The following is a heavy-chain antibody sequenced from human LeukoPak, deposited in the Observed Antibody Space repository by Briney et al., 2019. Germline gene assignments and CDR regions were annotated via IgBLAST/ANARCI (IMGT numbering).Heavy chain of an antibody. CDR1: GGTFSSYA. CDR2: IIPIFGTA. Sequence: SVKVSCKASGGTFSSYAISWVRQAPGQWLEWMGGIIPIFGTANYAQKFQGRVTITTDESTSPAYMELSSLRSEDTAVYYCALQYYYDSSGYYFYYYYMDVWGKGTTVTVSS. J-gene: IGHJ6*03. V-gene: IGHV1-69*05. D-gene: IGHD3-22*01. CDR3: ALQYYYDSSGYYFYYYYMDV.